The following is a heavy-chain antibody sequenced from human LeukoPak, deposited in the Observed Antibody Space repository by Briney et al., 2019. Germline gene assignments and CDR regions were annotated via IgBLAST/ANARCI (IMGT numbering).Heavy chain of an antibody. CDR1: GFTFSSYA. J-gene: IGHJ1*01. Sequence: GGSLRLSCAASGFTFSSYAMSWVRRAPGKGLEWVSAIRGSGGSTYYADSAKGRFTISRDNSKNTLYLQMNSLRAEDTAIYYCAKDPSSWYGYFQHWGQGTLVTVSS. D-gene: IGHD6-13*01. V-gene: IGHV3-23*01. CDR3: AKDPSSWYGYFQH. CDR2: IRGSGGST.